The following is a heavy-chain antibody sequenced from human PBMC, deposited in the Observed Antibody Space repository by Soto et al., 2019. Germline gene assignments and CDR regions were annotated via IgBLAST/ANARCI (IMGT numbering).Heavy chain of an antibody. CDR3: AGAGSGYHP. V-gene: IGHV4-4*02. D-gene: IGHD3-22*01. J-gene: IGHJ5*02. Sequence: QVQLQESGPGLMNPSGTLSLTCAVSGGSISSTNWWSWVRRPPGKGLEWIGEIFHSGSTNYNPSLXXRXTXSVDTSKNQFSLKLNSATAADRAVYYCAGAGSGYHPWGQGTLVAASS. CDR1: GGSISSTNW. CDR2: IFHSGST.